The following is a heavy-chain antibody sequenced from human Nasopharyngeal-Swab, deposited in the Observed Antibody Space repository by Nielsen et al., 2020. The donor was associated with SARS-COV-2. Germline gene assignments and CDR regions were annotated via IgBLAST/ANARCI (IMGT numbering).Heavy chain of an antibody. Sequence: GASRKIAWGGSGFTFSDYAIHRFRPAPGRGVEWVSLISSDGGSTYYADSVKGRFTISRDSSKNSLYLQMNSLRAEDTALYYCAKDMVLVDIVVVPAAMPDYWGQGTLVTVSS. J-gene: IGHJ4*02. V-gene: IGHV3-43D*04. CDR1: GFTFSDYA. D-gene: IGHD2-2*01. CDR2: ISSDGGST. CDR3: AKDMVLVDIVVVPAAMPDY.